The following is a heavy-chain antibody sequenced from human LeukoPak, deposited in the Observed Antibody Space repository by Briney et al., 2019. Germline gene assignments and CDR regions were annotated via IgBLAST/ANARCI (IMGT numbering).Heavy chain of an antibody. CDR1: GFTFSSYS. J-gene: IGHJ6*02. V-gene: IGHV3-21*01. CDR3: ARVGYDFWSGTYGMDV. Sequence: GGSLRLSCAASGFTFSSYSMNWVRQAPGKGLEWVSSISSSSSYIYYADSVKGRFTISRDNAKNSLYLQMNSLRAEDTAVYYCARVGYDFWSGTYGMDVWGQGTTVTVSS. D-gene: IGHD3-3*01. CDR2: ISSSSSYI.